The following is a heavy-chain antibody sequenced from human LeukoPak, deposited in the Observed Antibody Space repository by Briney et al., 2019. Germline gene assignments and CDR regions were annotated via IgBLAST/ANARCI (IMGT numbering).Heavy chain of an antibody. V-gene: IGHV4-59*01. Sequence: PSETLSLTCNVSGGSISGYHWSWIRQPPGKGLEWLGYIYYSGSSNYNPSLKSRVTISADTSKNQFSLKLSSVTAADTAVYYCARVPRSYYYYYYMDVWGKGTTVTVSS. CDR3: ARVPRSYYYYYYMDV. J-gene: IGHJ6*03. CDR1: GGSISGYH. CDR2: IYYSGSS.